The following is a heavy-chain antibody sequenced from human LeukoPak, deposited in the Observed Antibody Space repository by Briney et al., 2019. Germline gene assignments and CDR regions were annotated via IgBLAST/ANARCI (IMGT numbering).Heavy chain of an antibody. CDR3: ARGLTTGFDF. CDR2: INPNRGDT. J-gene: IGHJ4*02. D-gene: IGHD1-14*01. CDR1: GYTLTDYY. V-gene: IGHV1-2*02. Sequence: ASVKVSCKASGYTLTDYYIHWMRQAPGQGLEWMGWINPNRGDTNLVQTFQGRVTLTRDTSTSTAYMELSSLRSDDTAVYYCARGLTTGFDFWGQGTLVTVSS.